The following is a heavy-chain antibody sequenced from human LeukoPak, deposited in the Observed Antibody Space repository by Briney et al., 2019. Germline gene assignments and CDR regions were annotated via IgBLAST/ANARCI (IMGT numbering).Heavy chain of an antibody. CDR3: ARDRWSFDI. CDR2: IKQDGSEK. Sequence: GGSLRLSCAASGFTFSDYWMSWVRQAPGKGLEWVANIKQDGSEKYYVDSVKGRFTVSRDNAKNSLYLQMNSLRAEDTAVYYCARDRWSFDIWGQGTMVTVSS. J-gene: IGHJ3*02. V-gene: IGHV3-7*01. CDR1: GFTFSDYW. D-gene: IGHD4-23*01.